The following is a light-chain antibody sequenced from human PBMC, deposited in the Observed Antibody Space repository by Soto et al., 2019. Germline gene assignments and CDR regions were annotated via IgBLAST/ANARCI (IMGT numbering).Light chain of an antibody. Sequence: DIQMTQSPSSLSASVGDRVTITCRASQSISSYLNWYQQKPGKAPKLLIYAASSLPSGVTSRFSGSGSGTDFTLTISSLQPEVFATYYCQQSYSTPYTFGQGTKLEIK. CDR3: QQSYSTPYT. CDR1: QSISSY. V-gene: IGKV1-39*01. CDR2: AAS. J-gene: IGKJ2*01.